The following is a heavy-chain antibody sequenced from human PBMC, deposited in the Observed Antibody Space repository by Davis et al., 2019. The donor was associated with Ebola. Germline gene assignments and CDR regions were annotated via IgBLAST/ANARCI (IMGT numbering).Heavy chain of an antibody. CDR3: ARRRYCSGGSCPTAGNWFDP. CDR2: INPNSGGT. D-gene: IGHD2-15*01. J-gene: IGHJ5*02. Sequence: ASVKVSCKASGYTFTGYYMHWVRQAPGQGLEWMGWINPNSGGTNYAQKFQGWVTMTRDTSISTAYMELSSLRSEDTAVYYCARRRYCSGGSCPTAGNWFDPWGQGTLVTVSS. CDR1: GYTFTGYY. V-gene: IGHV1-2*04.